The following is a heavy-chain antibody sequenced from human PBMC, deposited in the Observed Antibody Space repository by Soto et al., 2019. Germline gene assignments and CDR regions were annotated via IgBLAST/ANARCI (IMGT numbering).Heavy chain of an antibody. CDR1: GYAFTSYD. Sequence: GASVKVSCKASGYAFTSYDINWVRQATGQGLEWMGWVNPNSGNTGYGQKFQDRVTMTRNASISTVYMELSSLTSEDTAVYYCARDRHEVGYGMDVWGQGTTVTVSS. V-gene: IGHV1-8*01. D-gene: IGHD3-16*02. CDR2: VNPNSGNT. CDR3: ARDRHEVGYGMDV. J-gene: IGHJ6*02.